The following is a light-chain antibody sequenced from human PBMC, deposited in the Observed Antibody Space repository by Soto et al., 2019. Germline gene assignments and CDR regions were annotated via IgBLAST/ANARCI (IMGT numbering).Light chain of an antibody. Sequence: EIVLTQSPGTLSLSPGERATLSCRASQSVSSSSLDWYQQKPGQAPRLLIYGASTRATGIPDRFSGSGSGTDFTLTISRLETEDFAVYYCQQYGNSPRYTFGQGTKVEIK. CDR1: QSVSSSS. CDR3: QQYGNSPRYT. J-gene: IGKJ2*01. CDR2: GAS. V-gene: IGKV3-20*01.